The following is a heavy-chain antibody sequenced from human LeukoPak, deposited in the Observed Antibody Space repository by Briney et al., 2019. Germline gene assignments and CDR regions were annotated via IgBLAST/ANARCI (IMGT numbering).Heavy chain of an antibody. J-gene: IGHJ4*02. D-gene: IGHD1-14*01. V-gene: IGHV3-21*04. CDR2: ISSSSSYI. CDR3: AKDVKFNRLNYIDY. Sequence: GGSLRLSCAASGFTFSSYSMNWVRQAPGKGLEWVSSISSSSSYIYYADSVKGRFTISRDNAKNSLYLQMNGLRAEDTALYYCAKDVKFNRLNYIDYWGQGTLVTVSS. CDR1: GFTFSSYS.